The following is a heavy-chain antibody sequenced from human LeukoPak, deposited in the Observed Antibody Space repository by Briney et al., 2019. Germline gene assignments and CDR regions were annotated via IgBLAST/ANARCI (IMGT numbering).Heavy chain of an antibody. CDR3: ARHATDYDIFFI. J-gene: IGHJ3*02. CDR1: GGSISSSSYY. Sequence: SETLSLTCTVSGGSISSSSYYWGWIRQPPGKGLEWIGSIYYSGSTYYNPSLKSRVTISVDTSKNQFSLKLSSVTAADTAVYYCARHATDYDIFFIWGQGTMVTVSS. D-gene: IGHD3-9*01. CDR2: IYYSGST. V-gene: IGHV4-39*01.